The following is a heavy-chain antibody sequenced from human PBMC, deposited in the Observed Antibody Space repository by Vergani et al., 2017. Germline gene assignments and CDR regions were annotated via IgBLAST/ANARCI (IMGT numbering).Heavy chain of an antibody. CDR1: GYSFTSYW. CDR3: ASPLRCSGGNCYSEVGMDV. J-gene: IGHJ6*02. D-gene: IGHD2-15*01. Sequence: EVQLVQSGAEVKKPGESLRISCKGSGYSFTSYWISWVRQMPGKGLEWMGRIDPSDSYTNYSPSFQGHVTISADKSISTAYLQWSSLKASDTAMYYCASPLRCSGGNCYSEVGMDVWGQGTTVTVSS. CDR2: IDPSDSYT. V-gene: IGHV5-10-1*03.